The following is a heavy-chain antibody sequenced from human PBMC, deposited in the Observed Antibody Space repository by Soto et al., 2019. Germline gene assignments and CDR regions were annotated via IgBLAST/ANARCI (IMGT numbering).Heavy chain of an antibody. V-gene: IGHV1-69*13. J-gene: IGHJ3*02. Sequence: GASVKVSCKASGGTFSSYAISWVRQAPGQGLEWMGGIIPIFGTANYAQKFQGRVTITADESTSTAYMELSSLRSEDTAVYYCARDQGYSYKCPNDFDIWGQGTMVTVS. D-gene: IGHD5-18*01. CDR2: IIPIFGTA. CDR1: GGTFSSYA. CDR3: ARDQGYSYKCPNDFDI.